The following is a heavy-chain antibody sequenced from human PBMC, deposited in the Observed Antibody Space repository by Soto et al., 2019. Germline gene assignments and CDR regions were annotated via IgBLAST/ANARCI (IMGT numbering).Heavy chain of an antibody. J-gene: IGHJ5*02. D-gene: IGHD2-15*01. CDR2: ISAYNGNT. CDR1: GDTFTSYG. Sequence: QVQLVQSGAEVKKPGASVKVSCKASGDTFTSYGISWVGQAPGQGLEWMGWISAYNGNTNYAQKLQGRVTMTTDTSTRTAYMELRSLRSDDTAVYYCAVYCSGGSCARNWFDPWGQGTLVTVSS. CDR3: AVYCSGGSCARNWFDP. V-gene: IGHV1-18*01.